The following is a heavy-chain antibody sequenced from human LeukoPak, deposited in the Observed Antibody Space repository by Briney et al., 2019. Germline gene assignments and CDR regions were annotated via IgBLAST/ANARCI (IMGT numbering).Heavy chain of an antibody. CDR1: GGSFSGYS. CDR2: INPSGST. CDR3: AREGLRYFDS. J-gene: IGHJ4*02. D-gene: IGHD3-9*01. Sequence: SETLSLTCAVYGGSFSGYSWTWIRQSPGKGLEWIGEINPSGSTNYNPSLKSRVTISVDTSKNQFSLKLSSVTAADTAVYYCAREGLRYFDSWGQGTLVTVSS. V-gene: IGHV4-34*01.